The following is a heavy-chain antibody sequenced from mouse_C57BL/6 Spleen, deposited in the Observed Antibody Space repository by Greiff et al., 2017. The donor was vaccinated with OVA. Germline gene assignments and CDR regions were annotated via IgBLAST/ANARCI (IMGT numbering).Heavy chain of an antibody. CDR2: IYPGGGYT. CDR1: GYTFTNYW. V-gene: IGHV1-63*01. J-gene: IGHJ4*01. Sequence: VHLVESGAELVRPGTSVKMSCKASGYTFTNYWIGWAKQRPGHGLEWIGDIYPGGGYTNYNEKFKGKATLTADKSSSTAYMQFSSLTSEDSAIYYCARWDYDYDSYAMDYWGQGTSVTVSS. CDR3: ARWDYDYDSYAMDY. D-gene: IGHD2-4*01.